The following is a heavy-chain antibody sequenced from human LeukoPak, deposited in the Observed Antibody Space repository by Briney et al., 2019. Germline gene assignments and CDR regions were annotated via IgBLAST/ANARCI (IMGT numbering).Heavy chain of an antibody. J-gene: IGHJ4*02. Sequence: ASVKVSCKASGYTFTSYFMNWVRQDPGQGLEWMGIINPTGGSTSYAQKFQGRLTMTRDTSTGTVYMDLSSLSSEDTAVYFCARVSPPGFSYGYFDSWGQGTLVTVSS. D-gene: IGHD5-18*01. CDR3: ARVSPPGFSYGYFDS. CDR1: GYTFTSYF. V-gene: IGHV1-46*01. CDR2: INPTGGST.